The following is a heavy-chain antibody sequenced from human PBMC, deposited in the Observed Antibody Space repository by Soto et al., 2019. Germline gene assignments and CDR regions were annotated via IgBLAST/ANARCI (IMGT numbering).Heavy chain of an antibody. V-gene: IGHV3-9*01. D-gene: IGHD3-3*01. J-gene: IGHJ4*02. CDR2: ISWNSGSI. Sequence: EVQLVESGGGLVQPGRSLRLSCAASGFTFDDYAMHWVRQAPGKGLEWVSGISWNSGSIGYADSVKGRFTISRDNAKNSLYLQMNSLRAEDTALYYCAKEKLGGYDFWSGYSPLDYWGQGTLVTVSS. CDR3: AKEKLGGYDFWSGYSPLDY. CDR1: GFTFDDYA.